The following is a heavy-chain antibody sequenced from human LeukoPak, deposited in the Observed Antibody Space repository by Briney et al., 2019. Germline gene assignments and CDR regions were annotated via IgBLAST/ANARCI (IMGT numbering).Heavy chain of an antibody. J-gene: IGHJ4*02. CDR1: GGSITGSGYY. V-gene: IGHV4-39*01. D-gene: IGHD4-11*01. CDR2: IYYSGTT. Sequence: NPSETLSLTCTVSGGSITGSGYYWGWIRQPPGKGLEWIGTIYYSGTTYYNPSLKSRVTISVDTSKNQFSLKLTSVTAADTAVYYCARRGAYYSDYEFDYWGQGTLVTVSS. CDR3: ARRGAYYSDYEFDY.